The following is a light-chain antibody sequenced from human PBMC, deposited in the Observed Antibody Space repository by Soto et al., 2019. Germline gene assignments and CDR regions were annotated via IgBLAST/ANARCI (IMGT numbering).Light chain of an antibody. V-gene: IGKV3-20*01. Sequence: EIVLTQSPGTLSLSPGERATLSCRARQSVSSSYLAWYQQKPGQAPRLLIYGASSRATGIPDRFSGSGSGTDFALTISRREPEDFAVYDCQQSGSSPLYTFGQGPKLEIK. CDR2: GAS. J-gene: IGKJ2*01. CDR1: QSVSSSY. CDR3: QQSGSSPLYT.